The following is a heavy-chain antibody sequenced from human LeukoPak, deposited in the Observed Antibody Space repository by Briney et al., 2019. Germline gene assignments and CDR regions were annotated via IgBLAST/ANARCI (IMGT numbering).Heavy chain of an antibody. CDR3: ATGRYYYGSEY. CDR1: GGSISHYY. Sequence: SETLSLTCTVSGGSISHYYWSWIRQPPGKGLEWIGYVYYSGSTDYNPSLKSRVTISLDTSKNQFSLKLSSVTAADTAVYYCATGRYYYGSEYWGQGTLFTVSP. V-gene: IGHV4-59*01. J-gene: IGHJ4*02. CDR2: VYYSGST. D-gene: IGHD3-10*01.